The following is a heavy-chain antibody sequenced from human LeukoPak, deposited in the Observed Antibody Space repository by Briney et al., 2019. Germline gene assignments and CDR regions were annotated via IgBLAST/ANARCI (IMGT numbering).Heavy chain of an antibody. J-gene: IGHJ6*03. CDR1: GGSISSGDYY. D-gene: IGHD1-1*01. Sequence: PSETLSLTRTVSGGSISSGDYYWSWIRQPPGKGLEWIGYIYYSGSTYYNPSLKSRVTISVDTSKNQFSLKLSSVTAADTAVYYCARGERTRYYYYMDVWGKGTTVTVSS. V-gene: IGHV4-30-4*08. CDR2: IYYSGST. CDR3: ARGERTRYYYYMDV.